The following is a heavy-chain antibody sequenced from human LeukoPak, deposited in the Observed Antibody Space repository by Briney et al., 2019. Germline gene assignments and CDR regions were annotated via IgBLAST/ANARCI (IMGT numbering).Heavy chain of an antibody. Sequence: SETLSLTCTVSGGSISSSSYYWGWIRQPPGKGLEWIGRIYYSGSTYYNPSLKSRVTISVATSKNQFSLKLSSVTAADTAVYYCAREYNWNYVLFWPGWFAPWGQGTLVTVSS. CDR1: GGSISSSSYY. CDR3: AREYNWNYVLFWPGWFAP. D-gene: IGHD1-7*01. V-gene: IGHV4-39*07. J-gene: IGHJ5*02. CDR2: IYYSGST.